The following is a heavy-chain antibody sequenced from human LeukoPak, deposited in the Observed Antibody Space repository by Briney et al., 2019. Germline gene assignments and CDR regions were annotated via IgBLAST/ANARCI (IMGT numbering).Heavy chain of an antibody. J-gene: IGHJ4*02. Sequence: PGRSLRLSCAASGFTFSSYGMHWVRQAPGKGLEWVAVIWYDGSNKYYADSVKGRFTISRDNSKNTLYLQMNSLRAEDTAVYYCARDSMGKGGSFDYWGQGTLVTVSS. CDR3: ARDSMGKGGSFDY. CDR1: GFTFSSYG. V-gene: IGHV3-33*01. D-gene: IGHD3-16*01. CDR2: IWYDGSNK.